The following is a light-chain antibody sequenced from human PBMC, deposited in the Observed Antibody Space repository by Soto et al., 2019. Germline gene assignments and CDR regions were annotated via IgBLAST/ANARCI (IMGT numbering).Light chain of an antibody. CDR3: SSYTSSSTPHV. V-gene: IGLV2-14*01. CDR2: EVS. Sequence: QSVLTQPASVSGSPGQSITISCTGTSTDVGDFNFVSWYQQHPGKAPKVLIYEVSNRPSGVSNRFSGSKSGNTASLTISGLQAEDEADYYCSSYTSSSTPHVFGTGTKVTV. CDR1: STDVGDFNF. J-gene: IGLJ1*01.